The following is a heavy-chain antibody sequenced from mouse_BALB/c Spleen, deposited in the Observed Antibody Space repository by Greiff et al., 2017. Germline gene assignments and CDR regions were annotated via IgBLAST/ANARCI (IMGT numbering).Heavy chain of an antibody. CDR2: IYPGSGNT. Sequence: VQLQQSGAELARPGASVKLSCKASGYTFTDYYINWVKQRTGQGLEWIGEIYPGSGNTYYNEKFKGKATLTADKSSSTAYMQLSSLTSEDSAVYFCARRRGNYYGSSSFDYWGQGTTLTVSS. D-gene: IGHD1-1*01. CDR3: ARRRGNYYGSSSFDY. V-gene: IGHV1-77*01. J-gene: IGHJ2*01. CDR1: GYTFTDYY.